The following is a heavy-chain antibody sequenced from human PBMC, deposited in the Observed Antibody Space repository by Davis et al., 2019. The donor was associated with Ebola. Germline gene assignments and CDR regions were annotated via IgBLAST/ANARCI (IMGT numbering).Heavy chain of an antibody. J-gene: IGHJ4*02. D-gene: IGHD3-16*01. V-gene: IGHV3-7*03. CDR3: ARGARLYFDY. CDR2: IKQDGSEK. Sequence: GESLKISCAASGFTFSSYWMSWVRQAPGKGLEWVANIKQDGSEKYYVDSVKGRFTISRDNAKNSLYLQMNSLRAEDTAVYYCARGARLYFDYWGQGTLVTVSS. CDR1: GFTFSSYW.